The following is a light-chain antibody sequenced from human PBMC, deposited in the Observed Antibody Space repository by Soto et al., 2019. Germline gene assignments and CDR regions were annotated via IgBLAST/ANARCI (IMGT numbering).Light chain of an antibody. V-gene: IGKV1-12*01. CDR3: QQVKGFPLT. CDR1: QDITRW. CDR2: AAS. Sequence: DIQMTQSASSVSAFVGDRVAITCRASQDITRWLAWYQKKPGKAPRLLIYAASSLQSGVPSRFSGSGSGTDFTLTITSLQPEDSAIYYCQQVKGFPLTFGGGTKVE. J-gene: IGKJ4*01.